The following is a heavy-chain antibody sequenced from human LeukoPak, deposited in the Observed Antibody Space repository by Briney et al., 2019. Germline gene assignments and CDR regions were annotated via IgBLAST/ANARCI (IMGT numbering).Heavy chain of an antibody. CDR3: AGHFIVGATHPFDY. J-gene: IGHJ4*02. V-gene: IGHV1-69*06. CDR2: IIPIFGTA. CDR1: GGTFSSYA. D-gene: IGHD1-26*01. Sequence: SVKVSCKASGGTFSSYAISWVRQAPGQGLEWMGGIIPIFGTANYAQKFQGRITITADKSTSTAYMELSSLRSEDTAVYYCAGHFIVGATHPFDYWGQGTLDTVSS.